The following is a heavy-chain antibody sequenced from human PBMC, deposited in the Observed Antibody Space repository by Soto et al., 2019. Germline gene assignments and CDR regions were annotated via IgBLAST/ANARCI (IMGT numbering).Heavy chain of an antibody. J-gene: IGHJ5*02. CDR1: GGSISSYY. Sequence: PSETLSLTCTVSGGSISSYYWSWIRQPPGKGLEWIGYIYYSGSTNYNPSLKSRVTISVDTSKNQFSLKLSSVTAADTAVYHCARLISSSSWTNWFDPWGQGTLVTVSS. CDR2: IYYSGST. CDR3: ARLISSSSWTNWFDP. D-gene: IGHD6-13*01. V-gene: IGHV4-59*08.